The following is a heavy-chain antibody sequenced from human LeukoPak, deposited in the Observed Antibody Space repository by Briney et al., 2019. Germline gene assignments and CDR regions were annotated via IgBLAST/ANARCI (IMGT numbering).Heavy chain of an antibody. Sequence: ASVKVSCKSSGYTFTSHDINWVRQAPGQGLEWMGWMNPDSGSTGYAQQFQGRVTMTRDTSINTAYMELSSLRSEDTAVYYCAREGYCSSTSCYGLNYYYYGMDVWGQGTTVTVSS. CDR1: GYTFTSHD. J-gene: IGHJ6*02. CDR3: AREGYCSSTSCYGLNYYYYGMDV. D-gene: IGHD2-2*01. V-gene: IGHV1-8*01. CDR2: MNPDSGST.